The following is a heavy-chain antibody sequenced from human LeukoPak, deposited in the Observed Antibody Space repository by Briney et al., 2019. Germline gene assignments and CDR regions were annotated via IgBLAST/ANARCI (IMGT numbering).Heavy chain of an antibody. V-gene: IGHV3-48*01. CDR1: GFTFSSYS. Sequence: GGSLRLSCAASGFTFSSYSMNWVRQAPWKGLEWVSYISSSSSTIYYADSVKGRFTIPRDNAKNSLYLQMNSLRAEDTAVYYCARSGSYAFDYWGQGTLVTVSS. CDR2: ISSSSSTI. CDR3: ARSGSYAFDY. D-gene: IGHD1-26*01. J-gene: IGHJ4*02.